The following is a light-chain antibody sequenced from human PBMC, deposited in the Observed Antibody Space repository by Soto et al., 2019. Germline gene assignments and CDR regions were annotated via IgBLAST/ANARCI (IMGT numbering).Light chain of an antibody. Sequence: DVKLTQSPSSLYASVGETVTITCRGSPSIGSYLNWYQHKPGSASNLLDYAQDTLKSGVPSRFSGSGFNREFTLTVTSLQPDDFETYYCQQNYNVPYTFGQGTRLE. CDR3: QQNYNVPYT. CDR1: PSIGSY. J-gene: IGKJ2*01. CDR2: AQD. V-gene: IGKV1-39*01.